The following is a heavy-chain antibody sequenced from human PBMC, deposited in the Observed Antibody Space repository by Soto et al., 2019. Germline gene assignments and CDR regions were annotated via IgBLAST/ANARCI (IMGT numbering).Heavy chain of an antibody. CDR3: ARHGTLYSTNYYGL. CDR1: GGSISSYY. J-gene: IGHJ4*02. V-gene: IGHV4-59*08. CDR2: IYYTGKT. Sequence: QVQLQESGPGLVKPSETLSLTCTVSGGSISSYYWSWIRQPPGTGLEWIGFIYYTGKTNCNPSLKSRVTTSVDTSKNQFSLRLTSVTAADTAVYFCARHGTLYSTNYYGLWGQGTLVTVSS. D-gene: IGHD6-13*01.